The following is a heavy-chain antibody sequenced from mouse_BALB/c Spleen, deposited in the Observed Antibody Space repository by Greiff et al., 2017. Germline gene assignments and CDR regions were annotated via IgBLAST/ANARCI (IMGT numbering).Heavy chain of an antibody. CDR3: TYYYGSSYVGFAY. V-gene: IGHV1-5*01. Sequence: EVQLQQSGTVLARPGASVKMSCKASGYTFTSYWMHWVKQRPGQGLEWIGAIYPGNSDTSYNQKFKGKAKLTAVTSTSTAYMELSSLTNEDSAVYYCTYYYGSSYVGFAYWGQGTLVTVSA. J-gene: IGHJ3*01. CDR1: GYTFTSYW. CDR2: IYPGNSDT. D-gene: IGHD1-1*01.